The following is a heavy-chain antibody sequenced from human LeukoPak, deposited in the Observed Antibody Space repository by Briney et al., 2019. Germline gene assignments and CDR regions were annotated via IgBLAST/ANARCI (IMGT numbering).Heavy chain of an antibody. V-gene: IGHV4-39*01. Sequence: PSETLSLTCTVSGGSVNNNNYYWGWIRQPPGKGLEWIGSIYYSGRTYYNPSLKSRVTISLDTSKNQFSLKLRSVTAADTAVYYCARSSTAAGTKLPYWGQGTLVTVSS. CDR2: IYYSGRT. J-gene: IGHJ4*02. CDR1: GGSVNNNNYY. CDR3: ARSSTAAGTKLPY. D-gene: IGHD6-13*01.